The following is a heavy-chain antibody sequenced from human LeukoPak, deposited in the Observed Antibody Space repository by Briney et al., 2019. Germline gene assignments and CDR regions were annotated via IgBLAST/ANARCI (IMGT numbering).Heavy chain of an antibody. Sequence: GGSLRLSCTASGFTFSSYAISWVRQAPGKGLEWVSAISGSGGSTYYADSVKGRFTISRDNSKNTLYLQMYSLRGEDTAVYYWASVYESSGSYVGYFDYWGEGTLVTVSS. CDR3: ASVYESSGSYVGYFDY. CDR1: GFTFSSYA. V-gene: IGHV3-23*01. J-gene: IGHJ4*02. CDR2: ISGSGGST. D-gene: IGHD3-22*01.